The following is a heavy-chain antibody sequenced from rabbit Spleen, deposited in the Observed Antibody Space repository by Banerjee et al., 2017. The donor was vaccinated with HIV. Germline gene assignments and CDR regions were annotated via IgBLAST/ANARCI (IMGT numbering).Heavy chain of an antibody. CDR1: GVSFSSSSY. CDR3: ARDTSSSFSSYGMDL. D-gene: IGHD1-1*01. Sequence: QSLEESGGDLVKPGASLTLTCTASGVSFSSSSYMCWVRQAPGKGLEWIACIDSGSSGFTYFATWAKGRFTISKTSSTTVTLQMTRLTAADTATYFCARDTSSSFSSYGMDLWGPGILVTVS. CDR2: IDSGSSGFT. V-gene: IGHV1S40*01. J-gene: IGHJ6*01.